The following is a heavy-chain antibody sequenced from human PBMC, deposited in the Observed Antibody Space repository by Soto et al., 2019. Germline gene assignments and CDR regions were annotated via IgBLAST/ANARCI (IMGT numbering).Heavy chain of an antibody. V-gene: IGHV3-30*18. CDR1: GFTFNNYG. CDR3: VKQSGRGGCYNVGSGGQFDC. Sequence: PGGSLRLSCDASGFTFNNYGMHWVRQAPGKGLEWLVVISFDGRNTYYADSVKGRFTISRDNSKNTLYPQMTSLRAEDTAVYYCVKQSGRGGCYNVGSGGQFDCWGQGP. D-gene: IGHD2-2*02. J-gene: IGHJ4*02. CDR2: ISFDGRNT.